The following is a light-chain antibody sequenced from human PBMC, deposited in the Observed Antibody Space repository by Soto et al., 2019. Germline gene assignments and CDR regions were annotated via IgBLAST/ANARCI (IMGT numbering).Light chain of an antibody. CDR3: QQRNVWPPIT. Sequence: ELVLTQSPATLSLSPGERATLSCKASQSVRTSLAWYQHKPGQAPRLVIYDASLRANGVPARFGGSWSGTDFTLTINSLEPEDFAVYYCQQRNVWPPITFGQGTRLEIK. CDR1: QSVRTS. J-gene: IGKJ5*01. CDR2: DAS. V-gene: IGKV3-11*01.